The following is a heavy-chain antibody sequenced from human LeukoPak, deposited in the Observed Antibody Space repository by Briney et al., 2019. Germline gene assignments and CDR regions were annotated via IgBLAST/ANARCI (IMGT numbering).Heavy chain of an antibody. CDR1: GGSISSGGYY. CDR2: IYYTGST. CDR3: ARSYYGGSHQYYFDY. V-gene: IGHV4-61*08. Sequence: SQTLSLTCTVSGGSISSGGYYWSWIRQSPGKGLEWIGYIYYTGSTNYNPSLMSRVTFSVDTSKNQFSLRLYSVTAADTAKYYCARSYYGGSHQYYFDYWGQGIVVTVSS. D-gene: IGHD4-23*01. J-gene: IGHJ4*02.